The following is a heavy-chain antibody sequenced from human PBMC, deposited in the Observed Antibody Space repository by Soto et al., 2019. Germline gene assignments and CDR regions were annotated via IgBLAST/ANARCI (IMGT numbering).Heavy chain of an antibody. V-gene: IGHV3-9*01. D-gene: IGHD2-2*01. CDR1: GFTFDDYA. CDR2: ISWNSGSI. Sequence: GGSLRLSCAASGFTFDDYAMHWVRQAPGKGLEWVSGISWNSGSIGYADSVKGRFTISRDNAKNSLYLQMNSLRAEDTALYYCAKNINGYCSSTSCYDAFDIWGQGTMVTVSS. J-gene: IGHJ3*02. CDR3: AKNINGYCSSTSCYDAFDI.